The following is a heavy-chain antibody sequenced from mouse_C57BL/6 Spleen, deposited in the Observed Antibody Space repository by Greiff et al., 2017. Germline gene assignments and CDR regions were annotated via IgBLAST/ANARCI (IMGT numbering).Heavy chain of an antibody. D-gene: IGHD1-1*01. CDR3: ARGGSSSYWYFDV. CDR1: GYTFTSYD. J-gene: IGHJ1*03. Sequence: VKLVESGPELVKPGASVKLSCKASGYTFTSYDINWVKQRPGQGLEWIGWIYPRDGSTKYNEKFKGKATLPVDTSSSTAYMELHSLTSEDSAVYFCARGGSSSYWYFDVWGTGTTVTVSS. V-gene: IGHV1-85*01. CDR2: IYPRDGST.